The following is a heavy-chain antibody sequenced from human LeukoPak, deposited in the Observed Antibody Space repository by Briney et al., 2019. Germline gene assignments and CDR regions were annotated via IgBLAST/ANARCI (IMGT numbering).Heavy chain of an antibody. V-gene: IGHV4-39*01. D-gene: IGHD6-19*01. Sequence: SETLSLTCTVSGDSISRSSYYWGWIRQPPGKGLEWIGSIYYSGSTYYNPSLKSRVTISVDTSKNQFSLRLSSVTAADTAVYYCATSPRGGIAVAGTYFDYWGQGTLVTVSS. CDR2: IYYSGST. CDR1: GDSISRSSYY. J-gene: IGHJ4*02. CDR3: ATSPRGGIAVAGTYFDY.